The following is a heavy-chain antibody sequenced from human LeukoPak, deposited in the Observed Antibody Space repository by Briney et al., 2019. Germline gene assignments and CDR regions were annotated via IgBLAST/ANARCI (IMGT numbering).Heavy chain of an antibody. D-gene: IGHD1-14*01. J-gene: IGHJ3*02. CDR3: TTHITDDAFHI. Sequence: PGGSLRLSCAASGSTFNNAWMSCVRQTPGKGLEWVGRIKSKTDGGTTDYAAPVKGRFTISRDDSKTTLYLQMNSLKTEDTAVYYCTTHITDDAFHIWGQGTVVTVSS. CDR2: IKSKTDGGTT. V-gene: IGHV3-15*01. CDR1: GSTFNNAW.